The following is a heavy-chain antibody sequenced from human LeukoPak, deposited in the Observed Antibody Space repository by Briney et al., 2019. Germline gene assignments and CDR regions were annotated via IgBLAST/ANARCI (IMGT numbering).Heavy chain of an antibody. J-gene: IGHJ2*01. Sequence: PSETLSLTCTVSGGSISSYYWSWIRQPPGKGMEWVGYIYYSGSTNYNPSLKSRVTISVDTSKNRFSLKLSSVTAADTAVYYCARRGNSYGCWYFELWGRGTLVTVSS. V-gene: IGHV4-59*08. CDR3: ARRGNSYGCWYFEL. CDR1: GGSISSYY. D-gene: IGHD5-18*01. CDR2: IYYSGST.